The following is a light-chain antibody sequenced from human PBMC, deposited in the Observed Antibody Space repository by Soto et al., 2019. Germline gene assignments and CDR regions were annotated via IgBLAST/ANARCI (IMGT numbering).Light chain of an antibody. Sequence: QSVLTQPPSASGTPGQRVTISCSGSSSNIGSNFVNWYQQLPGTAPKLLIYTNNQRPSGVPDRFSGSKSGTSASLAISRLQSEDEADYYCAAWDDSLNGYVFGTGTKLTVL. CDR1: SSNIGSNF. CDR2: TNN. J-gene: IGLJ1*01. CDR3: AAWDDSLNGYV. V-gene: IGLV1-44*01.